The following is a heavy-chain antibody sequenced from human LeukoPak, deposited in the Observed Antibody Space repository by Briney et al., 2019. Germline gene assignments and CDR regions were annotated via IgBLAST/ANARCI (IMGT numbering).Heavy chain of an antibody. CDR2: IDHSGST. Sequence: PSETLSLTCAVSGGSLINSNWWSWVRPPPGKGLEWIGEIDHSGSTSYNPSLKSRVTMSVDRSQNQFSLRLSTVTAADTAVYYCAGSRVDAFDIWGQGTMVTVSS. J-gene: IGHJ3*02. D-gene: IGHD1-26*01. CDR1: GGSLINSNW. V-gene: IGHV4-4*02. CDR3: AGSRVDAFDI.